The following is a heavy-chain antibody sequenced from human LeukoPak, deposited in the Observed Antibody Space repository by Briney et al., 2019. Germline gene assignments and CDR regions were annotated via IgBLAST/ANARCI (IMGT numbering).Heavy chain of an antibody. CDR2: IYYSGST. CDR1: GGSISSYY. D-gene: IGHD6-13*01. V-gene: IGHV4-59*08. J-gene: IGHJ4*02. CDR3: AGIAAAGTPYFDY. Sequence: SETLSLTCTVSGGSISSYYWSWIRQPPGKGLEWIGYIYYSGSTNYNLSLKSRVTISVDTPKNQFSLKLSSVTAADTAVYYCAGIAAAGTPYFDYWGQGTLVTVSS.